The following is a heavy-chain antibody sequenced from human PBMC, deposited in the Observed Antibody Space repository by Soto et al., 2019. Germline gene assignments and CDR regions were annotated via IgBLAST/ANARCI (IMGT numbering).Heavy chain of an antibody. D-gene: IGHD1-26*01. Sequence: PSETLSLTCTVSGGSISSYYWSWIRQPPGKGLEWIGYIYYSGSTNYNPSLKSRVTISVDTSKNQFSLKLSSVTAADTAVYYCAREWALSGRRDPFDIWGQGTMVTVSS. CDR2: IYYSGST. V-gene: IGHV4-59*01. J-gene: IGHJ3*02. CDR1: GGSISSYY. CDR3: AREWALSGRRDPFDI.